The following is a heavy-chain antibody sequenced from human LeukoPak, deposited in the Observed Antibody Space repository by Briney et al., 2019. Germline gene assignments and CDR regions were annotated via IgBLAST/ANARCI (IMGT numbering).Heavy chain of an antibody. Sequence: GGSLRLSCAASGFTFSGYWMTRVRQAPGKGLEWVASINHNGNVNYYVDSVKGRFTISRDNAKNSLYLQMSNLRAEDTAVYFCARGGGLDVWGQGATVTVSS. CDR1: GFTFSGYW. V-gene: IGHV3-7*03. D-gene: IGHD3-16*01. J-gene: IGHJ6*02. CDR3: ARGGGLDV. CDR2: INHNGNVN.